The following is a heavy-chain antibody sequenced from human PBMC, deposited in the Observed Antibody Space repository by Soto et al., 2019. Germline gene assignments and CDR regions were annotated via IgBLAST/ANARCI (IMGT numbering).Heavy chain of an antibody. D-gene: IGHD3-3*01. J-gene: IGHJ6*02. CDR2: IIPIIGTA. CDR3: ARRGGGDFWCVRNNYYYYNSGMDV. Sequence: SVKVSCKASGGTFTSYAISWVRQAPGQGLEWMGGIIPIIGTANYAQKFQGRVTITADESTSTAYMELSSLRSEDTAVYYCARRGGGDFWCVRNNYYYYNSGMDVWGPGTTVTVSS. V-gene: IGHV1-69*13. CDR1: GGTFTSYA.